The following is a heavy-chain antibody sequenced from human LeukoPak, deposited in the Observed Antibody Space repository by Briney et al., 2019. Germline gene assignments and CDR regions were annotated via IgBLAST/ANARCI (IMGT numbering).Heavy chain of an antibody. CDR1: GFTFSTSC. V-gene: IGHV3-7*01. Sequence: PGGSLRLSCAASGFTFSTSCMSWVRQAPGKGLEWVANIQQDGSAKYYVDSVKGRFTISRDNAKNTLYLQMNSLRAEDTAVYYCARFSLYDNSGYYSWLFDFWGQGTLVTVSS. J-gene: IGHJ4*02. CDR2: IQQDGSAK. CDR3: ARFSLYDNSGYYSWLFDF. D-gene: IGHD3-22*01.